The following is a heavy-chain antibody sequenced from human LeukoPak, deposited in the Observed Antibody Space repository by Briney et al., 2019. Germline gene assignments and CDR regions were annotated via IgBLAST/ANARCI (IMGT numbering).Heavy chain of an antibody. CDR1: GYTFTSYG. CDR2: ISAYNGNT. J-gene: IGHJ6*03. D-gene: IGHD3-16*01. V-gene: IGHV1-18*01. CDR3: ARALTLDPTLGGYYYYYYMDV. Sequence: ASVKVSCKASGYTFTSYGISWVRQAPGQGLEWMGWISAYNGNTNYAQKLQGRVTMTTDTSTSTAYMELRSLRSDDTAVYYCARALTLDPTLGGYYYYYYMDVWGKGTTVTVSS.